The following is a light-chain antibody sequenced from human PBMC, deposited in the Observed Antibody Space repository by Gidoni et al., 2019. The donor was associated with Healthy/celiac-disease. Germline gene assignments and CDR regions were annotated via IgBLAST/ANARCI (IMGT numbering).Light chain of an antibody. V-gene: IGKV3-11*01. Sequence: EIALTQSPATLSLSPGEGATPSCRASQSVSSYLAGYQQKPGQAPRLLIYDASNRATGIPARFSGSGSGTDFTLTISSLEPEDFAVYYCQQRSNWLTFGGGTKVEIK. J-gene: IGKJ4*01. CDR2: DAS. CDR3: QQRSNWLT. CDR1: QSVSSY.